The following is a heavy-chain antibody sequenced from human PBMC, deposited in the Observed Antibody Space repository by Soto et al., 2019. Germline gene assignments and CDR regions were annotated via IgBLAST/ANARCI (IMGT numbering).Heavy chain of an antibody. CDR3: ASFYAVGELLTYFDY. Sequence: SETLSLTCTVSGGSISSSSYYWGWIRQPPGKGLEWIGSIYYSGSTYYNPSLKSRVTISVDTSKNQFSLKLSSVTAADTAVYYCASFYAVGELLTYFDYWGQGTLVTVSS. CDR2: IYYSGST. CDR1: GGSISSSSYY. J-gene: IGHJ4*02. D-gene: IGHD3-10*01. V-gene: IGHV4-39*01.